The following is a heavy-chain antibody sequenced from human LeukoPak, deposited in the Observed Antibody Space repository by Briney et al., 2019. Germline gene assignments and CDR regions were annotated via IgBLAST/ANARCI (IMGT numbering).Heavy chain of an antibody. D-gene: IGHD3-10*01. CDR2: IYYSGST. CDR3: ARVVGGSGSWAFDY. V-gene: IGHV4-39*01. Sequence: PSDTLSLTCTASGGSISSSSYFWGWIRHPPGKGLVWIGRIYYSGSTYYNPSLKSRVTISVDTSKNQFSLKLSSVTAADMAVYYCARVVGGSGSWAFDYWGQGTLVTVSS. CDR1: GGSISSSSYF. J-gene: IGHJ4*02.